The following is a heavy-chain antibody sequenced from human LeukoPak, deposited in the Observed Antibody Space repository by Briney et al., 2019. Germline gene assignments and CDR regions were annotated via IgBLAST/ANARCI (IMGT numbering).Heavy chain of an antibody. J-gene: IGHJ4*02. D-gene: IGHD3-22*01. CDR3: ARDRGGYYDSSGYYPLGY. CDR2: IYSGGST. Sequence: GGSLRLSCAASGFTVSSNYMSWVRQAPGKGLEWVSVIYSGGSTYHADSVKGRFTTSRDNSKNTLYLQMNSLRAEDTAVYYCARDRGGYYDSSGYYPLGYWGQGTLVTVSS. V-gene: IGHV3-53*01. CDR1: GFTVSSNY.